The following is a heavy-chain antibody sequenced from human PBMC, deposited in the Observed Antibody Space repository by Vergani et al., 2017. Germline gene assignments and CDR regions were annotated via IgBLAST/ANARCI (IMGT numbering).Heavy chain of an antibody. CDR3: ARRNADYDILTRTYYYNSGMDV. J-gene: IGHJ6*02. CDR2: LNAGNGNT. CDR1: GYTFTSYA. V-gene: IGHV1-3*01. Sequence: QVQLVQSGAEVKKPGASVKVSCKASGYTFTSYAMHWVRQAPGQRLEWMGWLNAGNGNTKYSQKFQGRVTMTRDTSARTAYMELSSLRSEDTAVYYCARRNADYDILTRTYYYNSGMDVWGQGTTVTVSS. D-gene: IGHD3-9*01.